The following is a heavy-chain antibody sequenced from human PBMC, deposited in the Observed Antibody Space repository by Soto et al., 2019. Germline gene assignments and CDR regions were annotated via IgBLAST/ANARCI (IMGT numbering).Heavy chain of an antibody. V-gene: IGHV3-33*06. D-gene: IGHD2-21*02. CDR2: IWYDGSNK. J-gene: IGHJ6*02. CDR1: GFTFSSYG. CDR3: AKEILEVTPGMDV. Sequence: GGSLRLSCAASGFTFSSYGMHWVRQAPGKGLEWVAVIWYDGSNKYYADSVKGRFTISRDNSKNTLYLQMNSLRAEDTAVYYCAKEILEVTPGMDVWGQGTTVTVSS.